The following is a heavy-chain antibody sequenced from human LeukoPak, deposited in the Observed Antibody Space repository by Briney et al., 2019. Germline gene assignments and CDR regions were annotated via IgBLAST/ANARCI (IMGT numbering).Heavy chain of an antibody. CDR2: ISAYNGNT. CDR3: ARPAAAGTEIPDAFDI. D-gene: IGHD6-13*01. Sequence: GASVKVSCKASGYTFTSYGISWVRQAPGQGLEWMGWISAYNGNTNYAQKLQGRVTMTTDTSTSTAYMELRSLRSDDTAVYYCARPAAAGTEIPDAFDIWGQGTMVTVSS. V-gene: IGHV1-18*01. CDR1: GYTFTSYG. J-gene: IGHJ3*02.